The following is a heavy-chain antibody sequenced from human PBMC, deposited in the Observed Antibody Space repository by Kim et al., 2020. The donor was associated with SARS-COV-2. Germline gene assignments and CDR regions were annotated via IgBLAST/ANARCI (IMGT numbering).Heavy chain of an antibody. V-gene: IGHV4-61*02. D-gene: IGHD5-12*01. CDR1: GGSISSGSYY. CDR3: ARQLPKKYDYHTFDP. Sequence: SETLSLTCTVSGGSISSGSYYWSWIRQPAGKGLEWIGRIYTSGSTNYNPSLKSRVTISVDTSKNQFSLKLSSVTAADTAVYYCARQLPKKYDYHTFDPWGQGTLVTVSS. J-gene: IGHJ5*02. CDR2: IYTSGST.